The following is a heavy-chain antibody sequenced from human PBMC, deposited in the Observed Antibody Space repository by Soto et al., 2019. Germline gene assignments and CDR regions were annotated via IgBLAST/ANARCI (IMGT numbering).Heavy chain of an antibody. CDR1: GYTFTGYY. Sequence: ASVKVSCKASGYTFTGYYMHWVRQAPGQGLEWMGWINPNSGGTNYAQKFQGWVTMTRDTSISTAYMELSRLRSDDTAVYYCARGAIVVVPAVYYYYGMYVWAQGTTVTVS. D-gene: IGHD2-2*01. V-gene: IGHV1-2*04. CDR2: INPNSGGT. CDR3: ARGAIVVVPAVYYYYGMYV. J-gene: IGHJ6*02.